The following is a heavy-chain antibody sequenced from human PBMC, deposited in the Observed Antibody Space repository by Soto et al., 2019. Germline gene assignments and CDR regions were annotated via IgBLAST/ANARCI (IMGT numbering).Heavy chain of an antibody. J-gene: IGHJ4*02. CDR3: AKGGTYYFDS. CDR2: LYTRGTT. Sequence: LSLTCSVSGASISNFYWSWIRQSAGKGLEWIGRLYTRGTTDYNPSLKSRVTMSIDTSKNRVSLSLTSVTAADTAVYYCAKGGTYYFDSWGQGIVVTSSS. D-gene: IGHD3-16*01. V-gene: IGHV4-4*07. CDR1: GASISNFY.